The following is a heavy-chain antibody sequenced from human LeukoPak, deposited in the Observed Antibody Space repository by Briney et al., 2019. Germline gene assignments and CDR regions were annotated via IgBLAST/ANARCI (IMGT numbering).Heavy chain of an antibody. Sequence: SETLSLTRTVSGGSISNYYWSWIRQPPGKGLEWIGYIYYSGSTNYNPSLKSRVTISVDTSKNQFSLKLSSVTAADTAVYYCATGGERSRIIRFWGQGTLVTVSS. J-gene: IGHJ4*02. CDR3: ATGGERSRIIRF. D-gene: IGHD3-16*01. V-gene: IGHV4-59*01. CDR1: GGSISNYY. CDR2: IYYSGST.